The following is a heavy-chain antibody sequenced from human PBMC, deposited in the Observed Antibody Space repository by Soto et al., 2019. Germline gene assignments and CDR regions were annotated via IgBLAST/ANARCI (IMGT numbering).Heavy chain of an antibody. J-gene: IGHJ1*01. Sequence: QVQLVQSGAEVKKPGSSVKVSCKASGGTFSNYAIAWVRQAPGQGLEWMGGLIPISGTADYAQKFQGRVTNTAGESKNNAYRELRSIRSEDTAVYYCARGPYCYYGKSGHDYAEYFQHWGQGTLVHVFS. V-gene: IGHV1-69*12. CDR3: ARGPYCYYGKSGHDYAEYFQH. D-gene: IGHD3-22*01. CDR1: GGTFSNYA. CDR2: LIPISGTA.